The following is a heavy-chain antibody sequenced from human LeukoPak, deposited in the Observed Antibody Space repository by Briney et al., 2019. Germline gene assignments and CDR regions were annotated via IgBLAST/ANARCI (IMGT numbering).Heavy chain of an antibody. CDR2: INTNTGNP. Sequence: ASVKVSCKASGYTFTSYAMNWVRQAPGQGLEWMGWINTNTGNPTYAQGFTGRFVFSLDTSVSTAYLQISSLKAEDTAVYYCARAGYYTGSSWQTPAFVVMAYWGQGTLVTVSS. CDR1: GYTFTSYA. D-gene: IGHD6-13*01. V-gene: IGHV7-4-1*02. J-gene: IGHJ4*02. CDR3: ARAGYYTGSSWQTPAFVVMAY.